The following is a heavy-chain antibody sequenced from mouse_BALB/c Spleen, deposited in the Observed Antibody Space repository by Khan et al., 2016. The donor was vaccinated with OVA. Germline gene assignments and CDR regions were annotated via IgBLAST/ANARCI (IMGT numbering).Heavy chain of an antibody. CDR1: GYTFTNYG. Sequence: QIQLVQSGPELKKPGETVKISCTASGYTFTNYGMYWVKQSPGKALKWMGWINTYTGEPTYADDFKGRFAFSLETSASTAYLQINNLKNEDTATGFCARPPYLSGSLDHLGQGTSVTVSS. V-gene: IGHV9-3-1*01. CDR2: INTYTGEP. J-gene: IGHJ4*01. CDR3: ARPPYLSGSLDH. D-gene: IGHD2-10*01.